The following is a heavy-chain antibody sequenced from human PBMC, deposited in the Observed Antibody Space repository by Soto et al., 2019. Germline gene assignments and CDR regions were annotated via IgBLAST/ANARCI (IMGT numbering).Heavy chain of an antibody. V-gene: IGHV3-11*05. D-gene: IGHD1-26*01. CDR1: GVTFGGYY. CDR2: ISSSSSDT. Sequence: RGYPRLSCAVPGVTFGGYYMRWVRQGPGGGLEWLSYISSSSSDTNYADSVKGRFTSSRDNAKRTLYLQMESLRVEDTAVYYCVRDIERVGATRYFDHWGQGTRLTVSS. J-gene: IGHJ4*02. CDR3: VRDIERVGATRYFDH.